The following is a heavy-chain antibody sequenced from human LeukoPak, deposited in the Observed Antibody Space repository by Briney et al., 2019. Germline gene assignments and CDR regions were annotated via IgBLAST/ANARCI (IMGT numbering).Heavy chain of an antibody. J-gene: IGHJ4*02. CDR2: IYTSGST. CDR1: GGSVSSYY. CDR3: ARDILSEDGGNSDY. V-gene: IGHV4-4*07. Sequence: TSETLSLTCTVAGGSVSSYYWSWIRQPAGKGLERIGRIYTSGSTNYNPSLKSRVTMSVDTSKNQFSLKLSSVTAADTAVYYCARDILSEDGGNSDYWGQGTLVTVSS. D-gene: IGHD4-23*01.